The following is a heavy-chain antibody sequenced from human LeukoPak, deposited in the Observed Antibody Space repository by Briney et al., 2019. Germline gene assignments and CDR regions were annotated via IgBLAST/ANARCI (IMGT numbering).Heavy chain of an antibody. Sequence: GGSLRLSCAASGFPFSSYGMHWARQAPGKGLEWVAFIRYDGSIKYYADSVKGRFTISRDNSKNTLYLQMNSLRAEDTAVYYCAKLTYGSGTYGAFDYWGQGTLVTVST. V-gene: IGHV3-30*02. CDR1: GFPFSSYG. CDR2: IRYDGSIK. CDR3: AKLTYGSGTYGAFDY. J-gene: IGHJ4*02. D-gene: IGHD3-10*01.